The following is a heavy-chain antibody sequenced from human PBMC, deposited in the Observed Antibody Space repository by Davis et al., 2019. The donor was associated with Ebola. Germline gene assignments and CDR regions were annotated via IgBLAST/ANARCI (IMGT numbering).Heavy chain of an antibody. CDR1: GGTFSSYV. D-gene: IGHD5-12*01. CDR3: ARGRSMVATQVGLRY. Sequence: ASVKVSCKASGGTFSSYVISWVRQAPGQGLEWMGWISAYNGNTNYAQKLQGRVAMTTDTSTSTAYMELRSLRSDDTAVYYCARGRSMVATQVGLRYWGQGTLVTVSS. V-gene: IGHV1-18*01. CDR2: ISAYNGNT. J-gene: IGHJ4*02.